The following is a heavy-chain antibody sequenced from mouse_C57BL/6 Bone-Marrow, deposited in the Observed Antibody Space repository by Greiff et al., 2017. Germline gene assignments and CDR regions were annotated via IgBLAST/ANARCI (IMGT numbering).Heavy chain of an antibody. D-gene: IGHD1-1*01. CDR3: ARRGITTIARYFDV. J-gene: IGHJ1*03. CDR2: INPNYGTT. V-gene: IGHV1-39*01. Sequence: EVKLMESGPELVKPGASVKISCKASGYSFTDYNMNWVKQSNGKSLEWIGVINPNYGTTSYNQKFKGKATLTVDQSSSTAYMQLNSLTSEDSAVYYCARRGITTIARYFDVWGTGTTVTVSS. CDR1: GYSFTDYN.